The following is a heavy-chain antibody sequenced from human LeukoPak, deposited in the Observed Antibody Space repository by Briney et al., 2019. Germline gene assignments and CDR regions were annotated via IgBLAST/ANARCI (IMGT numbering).Heavy chain of an antibody. Sequence: SGTLSLTCSVSGDSSSSYYWSWIRQPPGKTLEWIGYIHSSGRTNYNPSLKSRVTMSVDTSKNQFSLKLSSVTAADTAVYYCVRGGGYLPDYWGQGTLVTVSS. CDR3: VRGGGYLPDY. CDR1: GDSSSSYY. D-gene: IGHD5-12*01. CDR2: IHSSGRT. J-gene: IGHJ4*02. V-gene: IGHV4-59*01.